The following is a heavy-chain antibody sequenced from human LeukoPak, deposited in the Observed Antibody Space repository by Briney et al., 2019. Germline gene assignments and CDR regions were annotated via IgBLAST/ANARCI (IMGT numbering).Heavy chain of an antibody. D-gene: IGHD3-22*01. CDR3: ARGEARSMIVVVIEAFDY. Sequence: PSETLSLTCTVSGGSVSSSSYYWGWIRQPPGKGLEWIGSIYYSGSTYYNPSLKSRVTISVDTSKNQFSLKLSSVTAADTAVYYCARGEARSMIVVVIEAFDYWGQGTLVTVSS. V-gene: IGHV4-39*07. CDR2: IYYSGST. J-gene: IGHJ4*02. CDR1: GGSVSSSSYY.